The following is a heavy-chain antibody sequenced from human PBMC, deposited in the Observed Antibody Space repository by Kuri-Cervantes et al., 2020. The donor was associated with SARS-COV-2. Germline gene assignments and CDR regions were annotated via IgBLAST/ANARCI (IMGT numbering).Heavy chain of an antibody. V-gene: IGHV3-23*01. CDR3: AKGDRGAVLQWWKQVDH. J-gene: IGHJ5*02. Sequence: GGSLRLSCAASGFTFSNSALNWVRQAPGEGLEWVSRIRGSADGTYYAESVKGRFTISRDNSSNTLYVQMNSLRAEDTAVYHCAKGDRGAVLQWWKQVDHWGQGILVTVSS. CDR1: GFTFSNSA. CDR2: IRGSADGT. D-gene: IGHD2-15*01.